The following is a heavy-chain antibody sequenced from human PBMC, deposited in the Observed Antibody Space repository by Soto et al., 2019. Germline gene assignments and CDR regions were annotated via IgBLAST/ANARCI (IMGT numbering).Heavy chain of an antibody. CDR3: AGEPGGMDV. V-gene: IGHV3-72*01. CDR1: GFTLSDHY. Sequence: GGSLRLSCAGSGFTLSDHYIDWVRQAPGKGLEWVGRSRDKAQGYSTAYAASVKGRFTTSRDESKNSVYLQMNSLKTEDTAVYYCAGEPGGMDVWGQGTTVTVSS. D-gene: IGHD2-2*01. CDR2: SRDKAQGYST. J-gene: IGHJ6*02.